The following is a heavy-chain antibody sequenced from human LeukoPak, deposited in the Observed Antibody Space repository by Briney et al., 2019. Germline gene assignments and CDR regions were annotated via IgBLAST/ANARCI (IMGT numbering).Heavy chain of an antibody. J-gene: IGHJ4*02. Sequence: GGSLRLSCAASGFSSMNAWMIWVRQAPGKGLEWVGRIKSNADGGTPDYAAPARGRFTISRDDSKNTLYLQMNSLKTEDTAVYYCTTFYHEYSPYWGRGTLVTVSS. CDR3: TTFYHEYSPY. CDR2: IKSNADGGTP. CDR1: GFSSMNAW. V-gene: IGHV3-15*01. D-gene: IGHD2/OR15-2a*01.